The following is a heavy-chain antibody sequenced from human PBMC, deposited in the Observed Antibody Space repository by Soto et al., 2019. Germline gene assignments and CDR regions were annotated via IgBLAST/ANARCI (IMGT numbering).Heavy chain of an antibody. CDR1: GLTFSNAR. CDR3: TTDYFDSSWYSGMCY. V-gene: IGHV3-15*07. Sequence: PGGSLRISCAASGLTFSNARMNWVRQATGKGLEWVGPIKSKTDGGTTDYAAPVKGRFTISRDDSKNTLYLQMNSLKTEDTAVYYCTTDYFDSSWYSGMCYWGHGT. D-gene: IGHD6-13*01. CDR2: IKSKTDGGTT. J-gene: IGHJ4*01.